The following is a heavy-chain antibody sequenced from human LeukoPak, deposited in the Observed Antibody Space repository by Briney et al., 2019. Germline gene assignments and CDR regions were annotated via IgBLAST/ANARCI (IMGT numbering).Heavy chain of an antibody. J-gene: IGHJ4*02. Sequence: GGSLRLSCAASGFTFSSYAMHWVRQAPGKGLEWVAVISYDGSNKYYADSVKGRFTISRDNSKNTLYLQMNSLRAEDTAVYYCARDMSGRGAFYYWGQGTLVTVSS. CDR3: ARDMSGRGAFYY. CDR1: GFTFSSYA. V-gene: IGHV3-30-3*01. CDR2: ISYDGSNK. D-gene: IGHD3-10*02.